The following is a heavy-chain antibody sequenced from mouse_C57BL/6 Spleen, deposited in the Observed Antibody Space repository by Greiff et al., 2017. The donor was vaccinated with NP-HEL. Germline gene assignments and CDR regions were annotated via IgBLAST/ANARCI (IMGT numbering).Heavy chain of an antibody. Sequence: VMLVESGPGLVQPSQSLSITCTVSGFSLTSYGVHWVRQSPGKGLEWLGVIWSGGSTDYNAAFISRLSISKDNSKSQVFFKMNSLQADDTAIYYCAREGLRRDYAMDYWGQGTSVTVSS. D-gene: IGHD2-4*01. CDR1: GFSLTSYG. CDR2: IWSGGST. CDR3: AREGLRRDYAMDY. J-gene: IGHJ4*01. V-gene: IGHV2-2*01.